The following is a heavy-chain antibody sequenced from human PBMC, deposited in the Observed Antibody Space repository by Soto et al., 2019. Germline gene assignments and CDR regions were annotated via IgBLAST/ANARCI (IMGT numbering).Heavy chain of an antibody. J-gene: IGHJ4*02. CDR3: AKDATYYYNTLPRAYFYS. V-gene: IGHV3-23*01. CDR2: INSGGTVA. D-gene: IGHD3-22*01. CDR1: GFTYESYA. Sequence: EVQLLESGGGLVQPGGSLRLSCAASGFTYESYAMSWVRQAPGKGLEWVSGINSGGTVAHYADSVKCRFAISRDNSKHTLFRAMNGLRVEDTAVYYCAKDATYYYNTLPRAYFYSWGQGTPVTVSS.